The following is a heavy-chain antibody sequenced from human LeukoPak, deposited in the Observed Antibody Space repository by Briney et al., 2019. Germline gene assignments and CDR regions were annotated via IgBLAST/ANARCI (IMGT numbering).Heavy chain of an antibody. CDR2: ISGSGGST. Sequence: GGSLRLSCAASGFTFSSYAMSWVRQAPGKGLEWVSAISGSGGSTYYAGSVKGRFTISRDNSKNTLYLQMNSLRAEDTAVYSGAKSDRSFSSAHRYWGQGTLVTVSS. V-gene: IGHV3-23*01. CDR1: GFTFSSYA. J-gene: IGHJ4*02. D-gene: IGHD6-25*01. CDR3: AKSDRSFSSAHRY.